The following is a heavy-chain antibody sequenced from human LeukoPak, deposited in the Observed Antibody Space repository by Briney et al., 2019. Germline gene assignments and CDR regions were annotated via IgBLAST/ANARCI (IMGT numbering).Heavy chain of an antibody. CDR1: GYTFTSYG. Sequence: ASVKVSCKASGYTFTSYGISWVRQAPGQGLEWMGWISAYNGNTNYAQKLQGRVTMTTDTSTSTAYMELRSLRSDDTAVYYCARETNYDILTGYYHLDAFDIWGQGTMVTVSS. D-gene: IGHD3-9*01. J-gene: IGHJ3*02. V-gene: IGHV1-18*01. CDR3: ARETNYDILTGYYHLDAFDI. CDR2: ISAYNGNT.